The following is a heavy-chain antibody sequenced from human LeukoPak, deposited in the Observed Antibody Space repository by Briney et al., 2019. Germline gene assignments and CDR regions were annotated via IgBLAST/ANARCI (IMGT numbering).Heavy chain of an antibody. J-gene: IGHJ4*02. CDR3: ASLRERSYYARGFDY. D-gene: IGHD3-3*01. Sequence: SETLSLTCTVSSGSISTSNYYWGWVRQPPGKALEWIGNIFYSGSTSYNPSLKSRVTISVDTSKNQFSLKLSSVTAADTTVYYCASLRERSYYARGFDYWGQGTLVTVSS. CDR2: IFYSGST. V-gene: IGHV4-39*01. CDR1: SGSISTSNYY.